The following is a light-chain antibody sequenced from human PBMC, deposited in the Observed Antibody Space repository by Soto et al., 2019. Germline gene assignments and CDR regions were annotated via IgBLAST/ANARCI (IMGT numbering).Light chain of an antibody. J-gene: IGLJ1*01. CDR1: SSDVGRYSY. V-gene: IGLV2-14*01. CDR2: DVS. CDR3: SSYTSSSTEV. Sequence: QSALTQPASVSGAPGQSITISCTGTSSDVGRYSYVSWYQQHPGKAPKVIIYDVSNRPSGVSNRFSCSKSGNTASLTISGLQAEDEADYYCSSYTSSSTEVFGTGTKVTVL.